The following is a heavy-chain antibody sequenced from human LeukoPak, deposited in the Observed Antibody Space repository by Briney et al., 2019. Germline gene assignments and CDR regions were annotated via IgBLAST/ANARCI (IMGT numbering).Heavy chain of an antibody. CDR1: GGSFSGYC. D-gene: IGHD6-13*01. Sequence: SETLSLTCAVYGGSFSGYCWSWIRQPPGKGLEWIGEINLSGSTNYNPSLKSRVTISVDTSKNQFSLKLSSVTAADTAVYYCARGIIGYSSSWYSGGSYFDYWGQGTLVTVSS. CDR2: INLSGST. J-gene: IGHJ4*02. V-gene: IGHV4-34*01. CDR3: ARGIIGYSSSWYSGGSYFDY.